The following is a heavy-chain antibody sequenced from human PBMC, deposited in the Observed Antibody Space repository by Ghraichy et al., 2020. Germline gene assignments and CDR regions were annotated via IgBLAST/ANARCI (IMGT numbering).Heavy chain of an antibody. D-gene: IGHD1-26*01. CDR1: GFTFSSYG. V-gene: IGHV3-30*02. Sequence: GGSLRLSCAASGFTFSSYGMHWVRQAPGKGLEWVAFIRYDGSNKYYADSVKGRFTISRDNSKNTLYLQMNSLRAEDTAVYYCAKDVPYSGSYLDYWGQGTLVTVSS. CDR3: AKDVPYSGSYLDY. CDR2: IRYDGSNK. J-gene: IGHJ4*02.